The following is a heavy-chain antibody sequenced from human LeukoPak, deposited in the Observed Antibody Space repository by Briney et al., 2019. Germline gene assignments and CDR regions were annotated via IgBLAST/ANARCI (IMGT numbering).Heavy chain of an antibody. J-gene: IGHJ1*01. CDR1: GFPLSSYS. CDR3: AKDAQRGFDYSNSLQN. Sequence: GGSLRLSCAASGFPLSSYSINWVRQAPGKGLKWVSYINIDSITVNYADSVKGRFTISRDNAKNSLYLQMNSLRAEDTAVYYCAKDAQRGFDYSNSLQNWGQGILVTVSS. V-gene: IGHV3-48*01. CDR2: INIDSITV. D-gene: IGHD4-11*01.